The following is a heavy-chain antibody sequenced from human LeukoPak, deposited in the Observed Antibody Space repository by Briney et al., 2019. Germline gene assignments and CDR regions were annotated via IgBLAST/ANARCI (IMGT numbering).Heavy chain of an antibody. V-gene: IGHV3-66*01. Sequence: GGSLRLSCAASGFTVSYNYMTWGRQAPGKGLEWVSVIYGGGNTYYADSVKGRFTISRDNSKNTMDLVMDNLRAEDTGVYYCAKFGDVGEVSPFDCWGQGILLSVSS. CDR2: IYGGGNT. D-gene: IGHD3-3*01. J-gene: IGHJ4*03. CDR1: GFTVSYNY. CDR3: AKFGDVGEVSPFDC.